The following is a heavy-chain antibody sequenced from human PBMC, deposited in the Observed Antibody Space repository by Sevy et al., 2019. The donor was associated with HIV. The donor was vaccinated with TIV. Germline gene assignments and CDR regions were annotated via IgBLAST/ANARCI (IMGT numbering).Heavy chain of an antibody. D-gene: IGHD2-15*01. CDR3: ARVNCSGGSCHYYYYGMDV. CDR1: GFTFSDYY. CDR2: ISSSGSTI. Sequence: GGSLRLSCAASGFTFSDYYMSWIRQAPGKGLEWVSYISSSGSTIYYADSVKGRFTISRDNAKNSLYLQMNSLRAEDTAVYYCARVNCSGGSCHYYYYGMDVWGQWTTVTVSS. J-gene: IGHJ6*02. V-gene: IGHV3-11*01.